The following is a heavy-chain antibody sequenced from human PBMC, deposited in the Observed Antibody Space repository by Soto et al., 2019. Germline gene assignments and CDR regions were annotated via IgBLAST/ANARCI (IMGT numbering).Heavy chain of an antibody. CDR2: IYWDDDK. CDR1: GFSLSTSGVG. D-gene: IGHD2-2*01. V-gene: IGHV2-5*02. Sequence: SGPTLVKPTQTLTLTCTFSGFSLSTSGVGVGWIRQPPGKALEWLALIYWDDDKRYSPSLKSRLTITKDTSKNQVVLTMTNMDPVDTATYYCAHGLGYCSSTSCYGDLYYFDYWGQGTLVTVSS. J-gene: IGHJ4*02. CDR3: AHGLGYCSSTSCYGDLYYFDY.